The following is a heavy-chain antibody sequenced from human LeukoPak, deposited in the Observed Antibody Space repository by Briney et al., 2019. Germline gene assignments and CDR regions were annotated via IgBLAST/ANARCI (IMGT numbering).Heavy chain of an antibody. D-gene: IGHD2-2*01. V-gene: IGHV3-23*01. CDR2: ISGSGGST. J-gene: IGHJ4*02. CDR1: GFTFSSYA. CDR3: ARDFSRTKGRFGY. Sequence: GGSLRLSCAASGFTFSSYAMSWVCQAPGKGLEWVSAISGSGGSTYYADSVKGRFTISRDNAKNSLYLQMNSLRAEDTAVYYCARDFSRTKGRFGYWGQGTLVTVSS.